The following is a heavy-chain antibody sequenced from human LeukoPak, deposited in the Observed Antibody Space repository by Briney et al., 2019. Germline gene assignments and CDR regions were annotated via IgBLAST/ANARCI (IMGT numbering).Heavy chain of an antibody. J-gene: IGHJ5*02. D-gene: IGHD1-26*01. CDR3: ARDRGSFLSFDP. CDR1: GGSISSYY. Sequence: TASETLSLTCSVSGGSISSYYWSWIRQPAGKGLEWIGRIYNSGSTNYNPSLKSRVTMSLDTSKNQFSLKLSSVTAADTAVYYCARDRGSFLSFDPWGQGTLVTVSS. V-gene: IGHV4-4*07. CDR2: IYNSGST.